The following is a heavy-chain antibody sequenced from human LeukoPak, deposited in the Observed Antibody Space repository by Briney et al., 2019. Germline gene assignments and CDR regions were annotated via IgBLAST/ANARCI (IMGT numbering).Heavy chain of an antibody. Sequence: SGTLSLTCTVSGGSISSGDYYWSWLRQPPGKGLEWIGYIYYSGSTYYNPSLKSRVTISVDTSKNQFSLKLSSVTAADTAVYYCARIPPIFGDYSDYWGQGTLVTVSS. D-gene: IGHD4-17*01. CDR3: ARIPPIFGDYSDY. CDR1: GGSISSGDYY. V-gene: IGHV4-30-4*01. J-gene: IGHJ4*02. CDR2: IYYSGST.